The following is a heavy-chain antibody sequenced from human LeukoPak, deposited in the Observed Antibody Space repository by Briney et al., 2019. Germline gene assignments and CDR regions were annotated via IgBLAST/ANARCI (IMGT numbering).Heavy chain of an antibody. CDR2: IYPYDSEI. CDR1: GYIFTSYS. D-gene: IGHD7-27*01. Sequence: GESLKISCKGSGYIFTSYSIAWVRQMPGKGLEWMGVIYPYDSEIGYSPSFQGQVTISADKSISTAYLQWSSLKASDTAMYYCARPNWARRYFDYWGQGTLVTVSS. CDR3: ARPNWARRYFDY. V-gene: IGHV5-51*01. J-gene: IGHJ4*02.